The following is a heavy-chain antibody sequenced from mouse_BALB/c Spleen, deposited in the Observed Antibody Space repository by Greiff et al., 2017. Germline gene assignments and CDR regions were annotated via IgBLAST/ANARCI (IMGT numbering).Heavy chain of an antibody. V-gene: IGHV2-9*02. J-gene: IGHJ4*01. D-gene: IGHD1-1*01. CDR2: IWAGGST. CDR3: ARGGGSSYYAMDY. Sequence: VKLVESGPGLVAPSQSLSITCTVSGFSLTSYGVHWVRQPPGKGLEWLGVIWAGGSTNYNSALMSRLSISKDNSKSQVFLKMNSLQTDDTAMYYCARGGGSSYYAMDYWGQGTSVTVSS. CDR1: GFSLTSYG.